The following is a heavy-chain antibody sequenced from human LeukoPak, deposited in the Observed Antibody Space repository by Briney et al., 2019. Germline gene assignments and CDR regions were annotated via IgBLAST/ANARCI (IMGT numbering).Heavy chain of an antibody. Sequence: SGPTLVNPTQTLTLTCTFSGFSLTTTGVGVTWVRQPPGKALEWLALIYWNDDKYYSPSLKTRLTIAKDTSKNQVVLTMTNMDPVDTATYYCAHDRAGIGFDPWGRGTLVTVSS. CDR1: GFSLTTTGVG. CDR3: AHDRAGIGFDP. J-gene: IGHJ5*02. V-gene: IGHV2-5*01. CDR2: IYWNDDK.